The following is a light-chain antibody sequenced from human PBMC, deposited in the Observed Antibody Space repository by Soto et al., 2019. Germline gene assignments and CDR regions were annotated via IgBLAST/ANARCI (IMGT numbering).Light chain of an antibody. J-gene: IGLJ1*01. Sequence: SYELTQPPSVSVAPGQTATISCGENNIDSRTVHWYQQKPGQAPLLVVYDNSFRPSGIPNRFSGSKSGNTASLTISGLRAEDEADYYCNSYTSNNTYVFGTGTKLTVL. CDR2: DNS. CDR3: NSYTSNNTYV. V-gene: IGLV3-21*02. CDR1: NIDSRT.